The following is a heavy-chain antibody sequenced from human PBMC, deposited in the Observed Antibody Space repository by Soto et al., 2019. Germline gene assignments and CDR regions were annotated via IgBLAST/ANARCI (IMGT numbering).Heavy chain of an antibody. CDR3: ARDLVAVAGTGGDWFDP. V-gene: IGHV1-69*01. CDR2: IIPIFGTA. D-gene: IGHD6-19*01. Sequence: QVQLVQSGAEVKKPGSSVKVSCKASGGTFSSYAISWVRQAPGQGLEWMGGIIPIFGTANYAQKFQGRVTITADESTSTAYMELSSLRSEDTAVYYCARDLVAVAGTGGDWFDPWGQGTLVTVSS. CDR1: GGTFSSYA. J-gene: IGHJ5*02.